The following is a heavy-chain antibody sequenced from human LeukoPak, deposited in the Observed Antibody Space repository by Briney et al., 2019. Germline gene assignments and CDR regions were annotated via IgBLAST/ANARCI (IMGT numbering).Heavy chain of an antibody. CDR1: GGSISSDY. V-gene: IGHV4-59*01. Sequence: SETLSLTCIVSGGSISSDYWSWIRQPPGKGLEWIGYIYYSGSTNYNPSLKSRVTISVDTSKNQLSLKLSSVTAVDTAVYYCARGQGYSYGYAYWGQGTLVTVSS. CDR3: ARGQGYSYGYAY. J-gene: IGHJ4*02. D-gene: IGHD5-18*01. CDR2: IYYSGST.